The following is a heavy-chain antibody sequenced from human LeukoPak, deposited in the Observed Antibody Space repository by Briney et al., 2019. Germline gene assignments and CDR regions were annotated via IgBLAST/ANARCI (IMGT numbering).Heavy chain of an antibody. CDR1: GGSISSGGYY. Sequence: PSQTLSLTCTVSGGSISSGGYYWSWSRQHPGKGLEWIGYIYYSGSTCYNPSLKSRVTISVDTSKNQFSLKLSSVTAADTAVYYCARAPGYSPEYYGMDVWGQGTTVTVSS. CDR2: IYYSGST. J-gene: IGHJ6*02. V-gene: IGHV4-31*03. CDR3: ARAPGYSPEYYGMDV. D-gene: IGHD5-18*01.